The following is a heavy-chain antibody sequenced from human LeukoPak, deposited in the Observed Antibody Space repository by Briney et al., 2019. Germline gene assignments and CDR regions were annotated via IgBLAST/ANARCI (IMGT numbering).Heavy chain of an antibody. V-gene: IGHV4-4*07. J-gene: IGHJ4*02. D-gene: IGHD3-10*01. CDR1: GGSISSYY. CDR2: IYTSGST. CDR3: ARDPYYYGSGSYPYFDY. Sequence: SETLSLTCTVSGGSISSYYWSWIRQPAGKGLEWIGRIYTSGSTNYNPSLKSRVTMSVDTSKNQFSLKLSSVTAADTAVYYCARDPYYYGSGSYPYFDYWGQGTLVTVS.